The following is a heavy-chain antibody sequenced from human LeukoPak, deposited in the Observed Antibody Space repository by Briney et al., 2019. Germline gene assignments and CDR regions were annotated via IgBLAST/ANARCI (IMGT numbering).Heavy chain of an antibody. J-gene: IGHJ3*02. V-gene: IGHV3-30-3*01. D-gene: IGHD1-26*01. Sequence: PGGSLRLSCAASGFTFSSYAMHWVRQAPGKGLEWVAVISYDGSNKYYADSVKGRFTISRDNAKNSLYLQMNSLRADDTAVYHCARQETSSYSGAFDIWGQGTMVTVSS. CDR2: ISYDGSNK. CDR3: ARQETSSYSGAFDI. CDR1: GFTFSSYA.